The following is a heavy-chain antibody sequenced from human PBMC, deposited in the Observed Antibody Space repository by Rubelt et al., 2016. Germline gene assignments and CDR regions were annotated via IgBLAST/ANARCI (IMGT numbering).Heavy chain of an antibody. V-gene: IGHV4-34*01. CDR3: ARHGAGSSPVKI. Sequence: QVQLQQWGAGLLKPTETLSLTCDVYGGSFSGYYWSWIRQPPGKGLEWIGEINHSGSTNYNPSLKSRVTISVDTSKKKFSLKLRTVTAADTAVYYCARHGAGSSPVKIWGQGTMVTVSS. CDR1: GGSFSGYY. CDR2: INHSGST. D-gene: IGHD6-13*01. J-gene: IGHJ3*02.